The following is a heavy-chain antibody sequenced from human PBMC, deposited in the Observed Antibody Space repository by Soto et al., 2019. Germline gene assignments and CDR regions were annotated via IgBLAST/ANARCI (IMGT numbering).Heavy chain of an antibody. V-gene: IGHV1-18*04. D-gene: IGHD1-1*01. CDR2: ITVDNGHT. J-gene: IGHJ4*02. CDR3: ARFLQLRPLDY. Sequence: QVQLVQSEGEMKKPGASVKVSCKASGYTFTRFGIGWVRQAPGQGLEYMGWITVDNGHTDYAQKFQGRVTMTVDTSPTTVYMELTNLISDDTAVYYCARFLQLRPLDYWGQGTLVTVSS. CDR1: GYTFTRFG.